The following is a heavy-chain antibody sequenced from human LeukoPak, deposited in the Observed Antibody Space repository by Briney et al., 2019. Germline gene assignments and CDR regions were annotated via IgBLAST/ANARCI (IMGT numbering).Heavy chain of an antibody. Sequence: GGSLRLSCAASGFTFSSYGMHWVRQAPGKGLEWVAVIWYDGSNKYYADSVKGRFTISRDYSKNTLYLQMNSLRAEDTAVYYCARDLIFGVVTRLDVWGQGTTVTVSS. CDR2: IWYDGSNK. J-gene: IGHJ6*02. D-gene: IGHD3-3*01. CDR3: ARDLIFGVVTRLDV. CDR1: GFTFSSYG. V-gene: IGHV3-33*01.